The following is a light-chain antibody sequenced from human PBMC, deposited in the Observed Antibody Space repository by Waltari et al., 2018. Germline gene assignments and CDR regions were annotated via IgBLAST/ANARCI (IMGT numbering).Light chain of an antibody. CDR2: VNSDGSH. V-gene: IGLV4-69*01. J-gene: IGLJ3*02. Sequence: QLVLTQSPSASASLGASVKLTCTLSSGHSSNVIAWLQQQTEKGTRYLMKVNSDGSHSKGAGIPTRFSGSSSGTERYRPISSRQSEDEADYYCQTGGHGTWVFGGGTKLTVL. CDR1: SGHSSNV. CDR3: QTGGHGTWV.